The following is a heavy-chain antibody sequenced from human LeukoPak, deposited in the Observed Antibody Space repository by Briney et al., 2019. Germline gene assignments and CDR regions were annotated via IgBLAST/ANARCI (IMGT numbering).Heavy chain of an antibody. V-gene: IGHV3-48*03. CDR2: ISGSGTII. CDR1: GFTFSSSE. D-gene: IGHD1-26*01. CDR3: ARDKIVGATYFDY. J-gene: IGHJ4*02. Sequence: PGGSLRLSCAASGFTFSSSEMNWVRQTPGKGLEWVSSISGSGTIIYYADSVKGRFTISRDNAKNSLYLQMNSLRAEDTAVYYCARDKIVGATYFDYWGQGTLVTVSS.